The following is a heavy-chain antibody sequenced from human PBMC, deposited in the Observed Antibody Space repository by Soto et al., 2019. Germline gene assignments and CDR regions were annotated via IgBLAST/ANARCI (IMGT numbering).Heavy chain of an antibody. J-gene: IGHJ5*02. CDR2: IYYSGST. CDR3: ARSPRVWFDP. V-gene: IGHV4-30-4*01. CDR1: GGSISSGDYY. Sequence: ASETLSLTCSVSGGSISSGDYYWSWIRQPPGKGLEWIGYIYYSGSTYYNPSLKSRVTISVDTSKNQFSLKLSSVTAADTAVYYCARSPRVWFDPWGQGTLVTVSS. D-gene: IGHD3-10*01.